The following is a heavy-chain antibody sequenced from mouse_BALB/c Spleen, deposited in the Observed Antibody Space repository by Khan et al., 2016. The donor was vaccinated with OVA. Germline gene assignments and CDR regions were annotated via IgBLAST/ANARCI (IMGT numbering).Heavy chain of an antibody. Sequence: EVELVESGGGFMQPGGSLTLSCATSGFTFTDYYMYWVRQTPEKRLEWVAYISNRGTTPSYSDTVRGRFTIYRDNAKYTLYLQMSRLKAEDTAMYYCAREGDGGGLAYWGQGTLVTVSA. D-gene: IGHD1-1*02. CDR2: ISNRGTTP. V-gene: IGHV5-12*02. J-gene: IGHJ3*01. CDR3: AREGDGGGLAY. CDR1: GFTFTDYY.